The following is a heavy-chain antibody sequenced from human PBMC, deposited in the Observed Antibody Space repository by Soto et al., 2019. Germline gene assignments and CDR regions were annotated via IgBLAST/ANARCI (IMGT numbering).Heavy chain of an antibody. D-gene: IGHD1-26*01. Sequence: QVHLVQSGAEVKKPGASVKVSCKASGYTFTSYGITWVRQAPGQGREWMGWISAHNGNTDYEQKLQGRVIVTRDTSTSTAYMELRSLRSDDTAVYYCARGSYGDYWGQGALVTVSS. CDR3: ARGSYGDY. CDR2: ISAHNGNT. V-gene: IGHV1-18*01. J-gene: IGHJ4*02. CDR1: GYTFTSYG.